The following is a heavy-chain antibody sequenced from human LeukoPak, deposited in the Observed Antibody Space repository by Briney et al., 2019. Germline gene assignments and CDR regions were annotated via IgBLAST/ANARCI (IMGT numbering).Heavy chain of an antibody. V-gene: IGHV1-18*01. Sequence: ASVKVSCKVSGYTLTELSMHWVRQAPGQGLEWVGWISTYNGNTNYAQKLQGRVTMTTDTSTSTAYMELRSLRSDDTAVYYCARELSPLSYGDYTPNAFDIWGQGTMVTVSS. CDR2: ISTYNGNT. CDR3: ARELSPLSYGDYTPNAFDI. CDR1: GYTLTELS. D-gene: IGHD4-17*01. J-gene: IGHJ3*02.